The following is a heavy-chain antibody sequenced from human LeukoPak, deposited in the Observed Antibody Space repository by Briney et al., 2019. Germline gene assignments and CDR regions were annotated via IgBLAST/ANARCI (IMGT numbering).Heavy chain of an antibody. V-gene: IGHV3-30*02. CDR2: IRHDESNK. CDR3: AKFSYGDYVA. J-gene: IGHJ5*02. D-gene: IGHD4-17*01. Sequence: GGSLRLSCAASGFTFSSCSMNWVRQAPGKGLEWVAFIRHDESNKYYADSVKGRFTISRDNSKNTLSLQMNSLRPDDTAVYYCAKFSYGDYVAWGQGTLVIVSS. CDR1: GFTFSSCS.